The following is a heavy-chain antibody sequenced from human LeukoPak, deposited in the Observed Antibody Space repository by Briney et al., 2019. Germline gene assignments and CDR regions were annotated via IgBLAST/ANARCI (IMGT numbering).Heavy chain of an antibody. CDR2: IYYSGST. CDR1: SGSIGTYY. V-gene: IGHV4-59*01. D-gene: IGHD2-15*01. CDR3: ASDYCGGGSCYSDYAFDI. J-gene: IGHJ3*02. Sequence: SETLSLTCTVSSGSIGTYYWSWIRQSPGKGLEWIGYIYYSGSTNYNPSLKSRVTTSVDTSKNQFSLKLSSVTAADTAVYYCASDYCGGGSCYSDYAFDIWGQGTMVTVSS.